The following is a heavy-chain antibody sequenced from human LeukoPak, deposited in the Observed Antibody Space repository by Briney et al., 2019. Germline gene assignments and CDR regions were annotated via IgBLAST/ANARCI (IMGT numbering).Heavy chain of an antibody. J-gene: IGHJ4*02. CDR2: IIPIFGTA. CDR3: ARDRYDSSGYAH. V-gene: IGHV1-69*06. CDR1: GGTFSSYA. D-gene: IGHD3-22*01. Sequence: SVKVSCKASGGTFSSYAISWVRQAPGQGLEWVGGIIPIFGTANYAQKFQGRVTITADKSTSTAYMERSSLRSEDTAVYYCARDRYDSSGYAHWGQGTLVTVSS.